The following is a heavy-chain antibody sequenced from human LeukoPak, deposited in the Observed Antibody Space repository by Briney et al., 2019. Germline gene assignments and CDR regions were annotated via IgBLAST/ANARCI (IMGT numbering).Heavy chain of an antibody. V-gene: IGHV3-64D*06. D-gene: IGHD6-13*01. CDR3: VKSYSSSWYSFDY. CDR2: ISSNGGNT. J-gene: IGHJ4*02. Sequence: GGSLRLSCSASGFTFSGYATHWVRQAPGRGLEYVSVISSNGGNTYYADSVKGRFTISRDNSKNTLFLQMSSLRAEDTAVYYCVKSYSSSWYSFDYWGQGTLVTVSS. CDR1: GFTFSGYA.